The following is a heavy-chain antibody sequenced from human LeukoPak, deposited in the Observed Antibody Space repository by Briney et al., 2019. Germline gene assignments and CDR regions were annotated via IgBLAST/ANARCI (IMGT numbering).Heavy chain of an antibody. CDR2: RNANSGRR. V-gene: IGHV1-2*02. D-gene: IGHD2-8*01. J-gene: IGHJ3*02. CDR1: GYTXNDYY. CDR3: ARDGIVHQGFDAFDI. Sequence: GASVKVSCKASGYTXNDYYIHGVRQVPGQGLEWLGWRNANSGRRNYAQDFQGRVAMTRDTSITTAFLEVRSLRSDDTAVYYCARDGIVHQGFDAFDIWGQGAVVTVSS.